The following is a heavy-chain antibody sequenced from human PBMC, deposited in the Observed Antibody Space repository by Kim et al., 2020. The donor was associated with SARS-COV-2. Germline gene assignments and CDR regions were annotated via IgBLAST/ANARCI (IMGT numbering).Heavy chain of an antibody. D-gene: IGHD3-22*01. V-gene: IGHV4-39*01. CDR2: ISYSGAT. J-gene: IGHJ4*02. Sequence: SETLSLRCTVSGESVSRRTYYWGWIRQPPGKGLEWIGTISYSGATSYNPSLQSRVTISLDTSKNQFSLKLSSVTAADTAVYYCARRGGTYYFDISGYEFDFWGQGTLVTVSS. CDR3: ARRGGTYYFDISGYEFDF. CDR1: GESVSRRTYY.